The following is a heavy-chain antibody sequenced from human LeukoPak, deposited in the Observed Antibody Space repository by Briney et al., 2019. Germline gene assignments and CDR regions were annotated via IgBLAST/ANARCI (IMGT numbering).Heavy chain of an antibody. D-gene: IGHD1-26*01. V-gene: IGHV1-18*01. CDR3: ARGYVFSGSYRPLDF. CDR1: GYSENFYG. CDR2: ISAYNGNT. Sequence: ASVKVSCKASGYSENFYGITWVRQAPGQGLEWMGWISAYNGNTNYAQKLQGRVTITTDTSTSTAYMELRSLRSDDTAVYYCARGYVFSGSYRPLDFWGQGTLVSVSS. J-gene: IGHJ4*02.